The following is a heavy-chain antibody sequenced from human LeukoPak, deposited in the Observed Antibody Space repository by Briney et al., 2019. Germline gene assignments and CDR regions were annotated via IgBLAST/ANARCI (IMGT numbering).Heavy chain of an antibody. J-gene: IGHJ3*02. CDR2: IYYSGST. CDR3: ARPINPPYSGSYYGYDAFDI. V-gene: IGHV4-39*01. CDR1: GGSISSSSYY. D-gene: IGHD1-26*01. Sequence: SETLSLTCTVSGGSISSSSYYWGWIRQPPGKGLEWIGSIYYSGSTYYNPSLKSRVTISVDTSKNQFSLKLSSVTAADTAVYYCARPINPPYSGSYYGYDAFDIWGQGTMVTVSS.